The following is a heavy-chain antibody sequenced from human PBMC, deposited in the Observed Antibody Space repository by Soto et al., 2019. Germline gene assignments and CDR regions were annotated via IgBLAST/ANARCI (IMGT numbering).Heavy chain of an antibody. CDR1: GGSVNSYY. Sequence: SETLSLTCTVSGGSVNSYYWSWIRQPPGKGLEWIGYIFYSGSTKSNPSLKSRVTMSVDMSKNQFSLRLTSVTAADTAVYYCAKGRPGVAAAPDYWGQGTLVTVSS. CDR3: AKGRPGVAAAPDY. J-gene: IGHJ4*02. CDR2: IFYSGST. D-gene: IGHD2-21*01. V-gene: IGHV4-59*02.